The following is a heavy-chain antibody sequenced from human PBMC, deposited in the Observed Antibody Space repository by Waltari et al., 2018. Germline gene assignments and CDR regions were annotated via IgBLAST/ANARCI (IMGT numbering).Heavy chain of an antibody. CDR3: ASLLDHGDSGPRVFDI. CDR2: IHYSGTT. V-gene: IGHV4-59*01. CDR1: GGSIRSYH. Sequence: QVQLQESGPGLVKPSETLSLTCSVAGGSIRSYHWNWIRQSPGKGPEWIGYIHYSGTTNYNPSLRSRVSISLDPPKSQFSLKLNSVTATDTAVYYFASLLDHGDSGPRVFDIWGQGTMVTVSS. J-gene: IGHJ3*02. D-gene: IGHD4-17*01.